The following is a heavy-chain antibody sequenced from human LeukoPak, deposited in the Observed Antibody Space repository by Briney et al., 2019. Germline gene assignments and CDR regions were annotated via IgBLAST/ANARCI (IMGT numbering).Heavy chain of an antibody. CDR1: XA. V-gene: IGHV3-30-3*01. D-gene: IGHD3-3*01. CDR3: ARDPRITIFGVVTSYYFDY. J-gene: IGHJ4*02. CDR2: ISDXGSNK. Sequence: XAMXWXRXXPXXXXEXVAXISDXGSNKSSADSVKARFTISRDNSKNTLYLQMNSLRAEDTAVYYCARDPRITIFGVVTSYYFDYWGQGTLVTVSS.